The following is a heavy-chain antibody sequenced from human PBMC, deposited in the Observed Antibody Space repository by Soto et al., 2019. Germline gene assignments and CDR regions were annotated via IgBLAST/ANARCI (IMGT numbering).Heavy chain of an antibody. CDR2: INAGNGNT. CDR3: ASSPPISMVRGVILFPRVGP. Sequence: ASVKVSCKASGYSFTSYAMHWVRQAPGQRLEWMGWINAGNGNTKYSQRFQGRVTITRDTSASTAYMELSSLRSEDTAVYYCASSPPISMVRGVILFPRVGPWGQGTLVTVSS. V-gene: IGHV1-3*01. J-gene: IGHJ5*02. D-gene: IGHD3-10*01. CDR1: GYSFTSYA.